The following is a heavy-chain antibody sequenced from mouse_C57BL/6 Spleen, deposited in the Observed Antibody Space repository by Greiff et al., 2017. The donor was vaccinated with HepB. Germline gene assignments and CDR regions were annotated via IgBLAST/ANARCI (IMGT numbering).Heavy chain of an antibody. D-gene: IGHD2-5*01. CDR2: ISSGSSTI. V-gene: IGHV5-17*01. Sequence: EVMLVESGGGLVKPGGSLKLSCAASGFTFSDYGMHWVRQAPEKGLEWVAYISSGSSTIYYADTVKGRFTISRDNAKNTLFLQMTSLRSEDTAMYYCAKAYYSNRCYAMDYWGQGTSVTVSS. CDR1: GFTFSDYG. CDR3: AKAYYSNRCYAMDY. J-gene: IGHJ4*01.